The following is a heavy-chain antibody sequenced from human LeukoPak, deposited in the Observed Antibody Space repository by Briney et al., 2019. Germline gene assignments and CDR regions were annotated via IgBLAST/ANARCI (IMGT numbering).Heavy chain of an antibody. CDR3: TTDYYDILTGYPTFPY. J-gene: IGHJ4*02. CDR1: GYTFTTYW. Sequence: GGSLRLSCAASGYTFTTYWIHWVRQAPGKGLVWVSLINSDGSNTGYADSVKGRFTISRDNAKNMVYLQMNSLKTEDTAVYYCTTDYYDILTGYPTFPYWGQGTLVTVSS. V-gene: IGHV3-74*01. D-gene: IGHD3-9*01. CDR2: INSDGSNT.